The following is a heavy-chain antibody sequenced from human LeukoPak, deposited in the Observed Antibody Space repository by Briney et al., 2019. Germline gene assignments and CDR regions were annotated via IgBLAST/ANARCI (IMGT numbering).Heavy chain of an antibody. CDR1: GFTFRTYG. J-gene: IGHJ4*02. Sequence: GGSLRLSCAASGFTFRTYGMHWVRQAPGKGLEWVAFIRYGGSNKYYADSVKGRFTISRDNSKNTQYLHMNSLTSDDTAVYYCGRGHPVVPAAVPDYWGQGTLVTVSS. CDR2: IRYGGSNK. CDR3: GRGHPVVPAAVPDY. D-gene: IGHD2-2*02. V-gene: IGHV3-30*02.